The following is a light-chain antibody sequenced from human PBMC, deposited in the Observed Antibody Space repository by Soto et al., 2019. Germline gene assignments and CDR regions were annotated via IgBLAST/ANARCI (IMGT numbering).Light chain of an antibody. J-gene: IGKJ1*01. V-gene: IGKV3-20*01. CDR3: QQYDTSPTT. CDR1: QSVSSSY. CDR2: GAS. Sequence: EIVLTQSPGTLSLSPGERATLSCRASQSVSSSYLAWFQQKPGQAPRLLIYGASSRATGIPDRFSGSGSGTDFTLTISRLEPEDFAVYYCQQYDTSPTTFGQGTKV.